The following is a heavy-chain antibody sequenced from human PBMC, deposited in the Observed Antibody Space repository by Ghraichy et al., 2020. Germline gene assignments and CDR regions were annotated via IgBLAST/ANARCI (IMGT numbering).Heavy chain of an antibody. D-gene: IGHD2-15*01. Sequence: GGSLRLACAASGFTFSSYWMHWVRQAPGKGLVWVSRINSDGSSTTYADSVKGRFTISRDNAKNTLYLQMNSLRAEDTAMYYCTREMLRNWFDPWGQGTLVTVSS. CDR3: TREMLRNWFDP. CDR2: INSDGSST. V-gene: IGHV3-74*01. J-gene: IGHJ5*02. CDR1: GFTFSSYW.